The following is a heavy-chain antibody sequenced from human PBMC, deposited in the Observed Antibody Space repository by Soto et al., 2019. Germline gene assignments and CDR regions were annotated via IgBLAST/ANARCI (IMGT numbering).Heavy chain of an antibody. J-gene: IGHJ5*02. V-gene: IGHV1-18*01. CDR1: GYTFTSYG. D-gene: IGHD2-2*02. CDR2: ISAYNGNT. CDR3: ARELLDIVVVPAAIPVGDWFDP. Sequence: ASVKVSCKASGYTFTSYGISWVRQAPGQGLEWMGWISAYNGNTNYAQKLQGRVTMTTDTSTSTAYMELRSLRSDDTAVYYCARELLDIVVVPAAIPVGDWFDPWGQGTMVTVSS.